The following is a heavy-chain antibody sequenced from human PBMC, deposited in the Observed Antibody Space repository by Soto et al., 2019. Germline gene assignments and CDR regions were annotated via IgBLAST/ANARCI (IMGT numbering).Heavy chain of an antibody. J-gene: IGHJ3*01. CDR3: ARGEGRGYSYGYTG. V-gene: IGHV4-59*12. CDR1: GGSISSYY. Sequence: PSETLSLTCTVSGGSISSYYWSWIRQPPGKGLEWIGYIYYSGRTNYNPSLKRRVTISVDTSKNQFSLKLSSVTAADTAVYYCARGEGRGYSYGYTGWGQGTMVTVSS. D-gene: IGHD5-18*01. CDR2: IYYSGRT.